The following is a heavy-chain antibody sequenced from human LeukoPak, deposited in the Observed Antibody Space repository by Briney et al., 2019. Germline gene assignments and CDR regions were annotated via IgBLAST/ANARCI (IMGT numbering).Heavy chain of an antibody. V-gene: IGHV4-34*01. J-gene: IGHJ5*02. CDR1: GGSFSGYY. Sequence: PSETLSLTCAVYGGSFSGYYWSWIRQPPGKGLEWIGETNHSGSTNYNPSLKSRVTISVDTSKNQFSLKLSSVTAADTAVYYCARGRPWFDPWGQGTLVTVSS. CDR3: ARGRPWFDP. CDR2: TNHSGST.